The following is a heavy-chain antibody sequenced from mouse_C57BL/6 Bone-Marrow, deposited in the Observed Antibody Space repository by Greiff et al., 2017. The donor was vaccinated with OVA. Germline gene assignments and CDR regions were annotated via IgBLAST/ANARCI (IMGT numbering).Heavy chain of an antibody. CDR3: TTLITTVVANFDY. D-gene: IGHD1-1*01. CDR2: IRNKANNHAT. V-gene: IGHV6-6*01. J-gene: IGHJ2*01. Sequence: EVKLMESGGGLVQPGGSMKLSCAASGFTFSDAWMDWVRQSPEKGLEWVAEIRNKANNHATYYAESVKGRFTISRDDSKSSVYLQMNSLRAEDTGIYYCTTLITTVVANFDYWGQGTTLTVSS. CDR1: GFTFSDAW.